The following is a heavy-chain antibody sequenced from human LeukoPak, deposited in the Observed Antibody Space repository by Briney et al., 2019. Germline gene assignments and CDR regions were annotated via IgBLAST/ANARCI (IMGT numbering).Heavy chain of an antibody. D-gene: IGHD5-12*01. V-gene: IGHV3-7*01. CDR1: GFTFSNFW. CDR3: ARDQWIDRFDY. Sequence: PGGSLRLSCAASGFTFSNFWMSWVRQAPGKGLQWVANIRQDGNEKYYVDSVRGRFTISRDNAKNSLYLQMNSLRAEDTAVYYCARDQWIDRFDYWGQGTLVTVSS. J-gene: IGHJ4*02. CDR2: IRQDGNEK.